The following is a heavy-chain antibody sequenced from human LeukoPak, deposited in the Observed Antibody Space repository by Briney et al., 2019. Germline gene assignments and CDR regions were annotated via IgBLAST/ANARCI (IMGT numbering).Heavy chain of an antibody. D-gene: IGHD3-10*01. Sequence: GASVKVSCKASGYTFTGYYIHWVRQAPGQGLEWMGWINPNSGGTNYAQKFQGRVTMTRDTSISTAYMELSRLRSDDTAVYYCARGKNYGSGRNWFDPWGQGTLVTVSS. CDR1: GYTFTGYY. CDR3: ARGKNYGSGRNWFDP. CDR2: INPNSGGT. V-gene: IGHV1-2*02. J-gene: IGHJ5*02.